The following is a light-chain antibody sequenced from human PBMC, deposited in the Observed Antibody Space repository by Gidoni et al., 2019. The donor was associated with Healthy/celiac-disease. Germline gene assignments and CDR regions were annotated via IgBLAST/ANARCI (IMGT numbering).Light chain of an antibody. Sequence: QPALTHPASVSVSPGQSTTISCTGTRSDVGGYNYVSWYQQHPGKAPKPMIYDVSNRPSGVSNRFSGSKSGDTASLTISGLQAEDEADYYCSSYTSSSTVVFGGGTKLTVL. CDR3: SSYTSSSTVV. J-gene: IGLJ2*01. V-gene: IGLV2-14*01. CDR1: RSDVGGYNY. CDR2: DVS.